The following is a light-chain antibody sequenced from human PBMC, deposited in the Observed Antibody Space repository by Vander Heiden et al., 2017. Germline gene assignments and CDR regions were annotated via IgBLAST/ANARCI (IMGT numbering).Light chain of an antibody. CDR3: QSFDDSSLWV. J-gene: IGLJ3*02. V-gene: IGLV6-57*01. CDR2: EDN. Sequence: NFILTQPHSVSESPAKTVTISRTRTSGSIASNYVQWYQQRPSSSPTTVIYEDNQRPSGVPDRFSGSVDSSSNSASLTIAGLKPEDEADYYCQSFDDSSLWVFGGGTKLTVL. CDR1: SGSIASNY.